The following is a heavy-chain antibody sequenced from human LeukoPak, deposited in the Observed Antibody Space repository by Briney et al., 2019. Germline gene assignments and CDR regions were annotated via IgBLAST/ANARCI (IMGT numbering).Heavy chain of an antibody. CDR1: GFTFSNAW. CDR3: TLVGYYGSGSYRLSYYFDY. CDR2: IKSKTDGGTT. J-gene: IGHJ4*02. Sequence: PGGSLRLSCAASGFTFSNAWVSWVRQAPGKGLEWVGRIKSKTDGGTTDYAAPVKGRFTISRDDSKNTLYLQMNSLKTEDTAVYYCTLVGYYGSGSYRLSYYFDYWGQGTLVTVSS. D-gene: IGHD3-10*01. V-gene: IGHV3-15*01.